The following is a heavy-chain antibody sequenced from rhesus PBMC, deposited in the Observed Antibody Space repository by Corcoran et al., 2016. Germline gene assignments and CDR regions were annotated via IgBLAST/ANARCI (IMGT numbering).Heavy chain of an antibody. D-gene: IGHD6-31*01. CDR1: GGSLSSNY. CDR2: IYGRGGST. V-gene: IGHV4-160*01. Sequence: QVQLQESGPGLVKPSETLSLNCAVSGGSLSSNYWSWIRQAPGKGLEWIGRIYGRGGSTDYNPSLKSRVTISTDTSKNQFSLKLSSVTAADTAVYYCARRGSGWGYFDYWGQGVLVTVSS. J-gene: IGHJ4*01. CDR3: ARRGSGWGYFDY.